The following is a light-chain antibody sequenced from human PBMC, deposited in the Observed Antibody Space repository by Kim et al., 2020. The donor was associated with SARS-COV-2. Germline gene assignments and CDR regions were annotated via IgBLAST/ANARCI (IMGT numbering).Light chain of an antibody. J-gene: IGLJ2*01. Sequence: QSALTQPASVSGSPGQSITISCTGTSSDVGRYNLVSWYQQHPGKAPKLMIYEVTKRPSGVSNRFSGSKSGNTASLTISGLQPEDEAYYFCCSYASSSDVFGGGTQLAVL. CDR1: SSDVGRYNL. CDR3: CSYASSSDV. V-gene: IGLV2-23*02. CDR2: EVT.